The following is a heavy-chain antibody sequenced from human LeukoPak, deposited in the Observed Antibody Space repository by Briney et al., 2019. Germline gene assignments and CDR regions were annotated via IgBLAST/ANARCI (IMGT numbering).Heavy chain of an antibody. Sequence: GGSLRLSCAASGFTFSSYNMNWVRQAPGKGLEWVSAISGSGGSAYYADSVKGRFTISRDNSKNTLYLQMNSLRAEDTAVYYCAKDPYYYDSSGYYYPTFFDYWGQGTLVTVSS. CDR2: ISGSGGSA. J-gene: IGHJ4*02. CDR1: GFTFSSYN. D-gene: IGHD3-22*01. V-gene: IGHV3-23*01. CDR3: AKDPYYYDSSGYYYPTFFDY.